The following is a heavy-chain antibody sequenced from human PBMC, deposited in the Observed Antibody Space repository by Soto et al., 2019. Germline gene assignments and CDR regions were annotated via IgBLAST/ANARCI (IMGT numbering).Heavy chain of an antibody. J-gene: IGHJ4*02. CDR1: GGSISSGGYY. CDR3: ARLGRYDRYFLF. Sequence: SETLSLTCTVSGGSISSGGYYWSWIRQHPGKGLEWIGYIYYSGSTNYNPSLKSRVTISVDTSKSQFSLRLSSVTAADTAVYFCARLGRYDRYFLFSGQRALVTVST. D-gene: IGHD5-12*01. V-gene: IGHV4-61*08. CDR2: IYYSGST.